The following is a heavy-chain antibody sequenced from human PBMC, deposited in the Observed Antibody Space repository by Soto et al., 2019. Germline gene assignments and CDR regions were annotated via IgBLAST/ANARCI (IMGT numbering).Heavy chain of an antibody. CDR2: IYYSGST. CDR3: ARRYGASFDY. CDR1: GCSIISHY. V-gene: IGHV4-59*07. D-gene: IGHD4-17*01. Sequence: SDTLSLTCTVLGCSIISHYCSCIRNPPGKGLEWIGYIYYSGSTNYNPSLKSRVTISVDTSKNQFSLKLSSVTAADTAVYYCARRYGASFDYWGQGTLVTVS. J-gene: IGHJ4*02.